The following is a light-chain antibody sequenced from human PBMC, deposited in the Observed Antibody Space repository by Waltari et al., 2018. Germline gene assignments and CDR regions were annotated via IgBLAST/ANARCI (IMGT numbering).Light chain of an antibody. J-gene: IGKJ2*01. CDR2: GAS. CDR1: QSISSGY. CDR3: QQYGGSPYT. Sequence: EFVLTHSPGTLSLSPGEGATLSCRASQSISSGYLAWYQQKPGQTPRLLIYGASIRAIGIPDRFSGSGSGTGFTRTISRLEPEDFAVYYCQQYGGSPYTFGQGTKLEIK. V-gene: IGKV3-20*01.